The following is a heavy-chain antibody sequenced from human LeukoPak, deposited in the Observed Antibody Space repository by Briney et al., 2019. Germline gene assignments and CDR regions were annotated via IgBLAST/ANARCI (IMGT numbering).Heavy chain of an antibody. J-gene: IGHJ6*02. CDR3: ARGYCSGGNCYRYGMDV. V-gene: IGHV4-30-4*01. CDR2: IYYSGST. CDR1: GGSISSGDYY. D-gene: IGHD2-15*01. Sequence: SQTLSLTCTVSGGSISSGDYYWSWIRQPPGKGPEWIGYIYYSGSTYYNPSLKSRVTISEDTSKNQFSLKLSSVTAADTAVYYCARGYCSGGNCYRYGMDVWGQGTTVTVSS.